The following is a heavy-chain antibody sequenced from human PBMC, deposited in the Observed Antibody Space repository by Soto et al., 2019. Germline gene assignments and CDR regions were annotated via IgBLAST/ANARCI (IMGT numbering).Heavy chain of an antibody. CDR1: GYTFTSYP. J-gene: IGHJ4*02. D-gene: IGHD3-10*01. CDR3: ARSGPPVGY. CDR2: ISAYNGNK. Sequence: QVQLVQSGAAVKKPGASVKVSCKASGYTFTSYPISWGRQAPGQGLEGMGLISAYNGNKNYAQKLQGRVTMTTDTYTNTAYIELRSLRSDDKAVYYCARSGPPVGYWGQGTLVTVSS. V-gene: IGHV1-18*01.